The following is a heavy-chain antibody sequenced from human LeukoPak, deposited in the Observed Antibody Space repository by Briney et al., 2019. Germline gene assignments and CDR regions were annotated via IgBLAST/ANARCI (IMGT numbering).Heavy chain of an antibody. V-gene: IGHV3-23*01. CDR3: AKPTAGTRPSLYYYYYYGMDV. CDR2: ST. D-gene: IGHD6-13*01. J-gene: IGHJ6*02. Sequence: STYYADSVKGRFTISRDNSKNTLYLQMNSLRAEDTAVYYCAKPTAGTRPSLYYYYYYGMDVWGQGTTVTVSS.